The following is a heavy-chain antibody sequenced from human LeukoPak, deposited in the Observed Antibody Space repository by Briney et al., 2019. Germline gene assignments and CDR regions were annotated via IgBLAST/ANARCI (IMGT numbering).Heavy chain of an antibody. CDR2: IKTDGSAM. V-gene: IGHV3-74*03. Sequence: GGSLRLSCAASGFTFNTYGMNWVRQAPGKGLVWVSAIKTDGSAMQYADSVKGRFAISRDNAKNTVYLQMNSLRDEDTAVYYCVRDRTVSTILDYWGQGTLVTVSS. CDR3: VRDRTVSTILDY. D-gene: IGHD5/OR15-5a*01. CDR1: GFTFNTYG. J-gene: IGHJ4*02.